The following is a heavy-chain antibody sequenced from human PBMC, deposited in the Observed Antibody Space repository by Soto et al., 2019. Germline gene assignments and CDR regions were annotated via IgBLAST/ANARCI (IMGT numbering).Heavy chain of an antibody. J-gene: IGHJ4*02. Sequence: EVQLVESGGGLVQPGGSLRLSCAASGFTFSDHYMDWVRQAPGKGLEWVGRSRNKAHSYTTEYAASVKGRFTISRDDSKNSLYLQMNSLKTVDTAVYYCVRVRGGGTYHFDYWGQGTLVTVSS. CDR3: VRVRGGGTYHFDY. CDR2: SRNKAHSYTT. CDR1: GFTFSDHY. D-gene: IGHD2-15*01. V-gene: IGHV3-72*01.